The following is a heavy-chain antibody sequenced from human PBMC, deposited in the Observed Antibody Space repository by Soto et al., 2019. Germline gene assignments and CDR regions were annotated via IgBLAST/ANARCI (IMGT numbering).Heavy chain of an antibody. CDR3: ARVDSSARGAY. J-gene: IGHJ4*02. CDR2: IIPIFGTA. D-gene: IGHD3-22*01. V-gene: IGHV1-69*06. Sequence: RASVKVSCKASGGTFSSYAISWVRQAPGQGLEWMGGIIPIFGTANYAQKFQGRVTISADKSTSTAYMEVSSLRSEDTAVYYCARVDSSARGAYWGQGTRVTVYS. CDR1: GGTFSSYA.